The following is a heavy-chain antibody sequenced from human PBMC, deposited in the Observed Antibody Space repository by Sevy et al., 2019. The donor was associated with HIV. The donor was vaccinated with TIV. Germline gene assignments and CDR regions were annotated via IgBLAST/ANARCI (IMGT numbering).Heavy chain of an antibody. CDR3: ARAPVTRKAWFDP. Sequence: SETLSLTCSVFGGSVSSANNYWSWIRQSPGVGLEWIGYIYYTGATDYNPSLESRVTMSIDTSKNQFSLQLSSVTPADTAIYYCARAPVTRKAWFDPRGQGTPVTVSS. CDR1: GGSVSSANNY. D-gene: IGHD4-17*01. J-gene: IGHJ5*02. CDR2: IYYTGAT. V-gene: IGHV4-61*01.